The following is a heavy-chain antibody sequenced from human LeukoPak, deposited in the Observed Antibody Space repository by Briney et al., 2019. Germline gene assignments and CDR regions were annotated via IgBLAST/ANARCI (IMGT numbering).Heavy chain of an antibody. V-gene: IGHV4-34*01. CDR1: GGSFSGYY. D-gene: IGHD3-3*01. CDR2: INHSGST. J-gene: IGHJ3*02. Sequence: SETLSLTCAVYGGSFSGYYWSWIRRPPGKGLEWIGEINHSGSTNYNPSLKSRVTISVDTSKNQFSLKLSSVTAADTAVYYCARRNYDFWSGYYGKRAFDIWGQGTMVTVSS. CDR3: ARRNYDFWSGYYGKRAFDI.